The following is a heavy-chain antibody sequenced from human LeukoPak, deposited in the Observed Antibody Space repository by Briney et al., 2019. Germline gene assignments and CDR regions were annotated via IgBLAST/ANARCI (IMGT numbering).Heavy chain of an antibody. CDR3: ARGPGITMIEIHQVYYFDY. Sequence: ASVKVSCKASGYTFTSYGISWVRQAPGQGLEWMGWINPSGGSTSYAQKFQGRVTMTRDMSTSTVYMELSSLRSEDTAVYYCARGPGITMIEIHQVYYFDYWGQGTLVTVSS. CDR1: GYTFTSYG. J-gene: IGHJ4*02. D-gene: IGHD3-22*01. CDR2: INPSGGST. V-gene: IGHV1-46*01.